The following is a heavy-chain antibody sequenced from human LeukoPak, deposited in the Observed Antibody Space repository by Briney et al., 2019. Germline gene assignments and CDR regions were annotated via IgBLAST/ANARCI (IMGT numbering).Heavy chain of an antibody. CDR3: ARDENLRFEDYYYGMDV. V-gene: IGHV1-18*01. Sequence: ASVKVSCKASGYTFTSYGISWVRQAPGQGLEWMGWISAYNGNTNYAQKLRGRVTMTTDTSTSTAYMELRSLRSDDTAVYYCARDENLRFEDYYYGMDVWGQGTTVTVSS. J-gene: IGHJ6*02. CDR1: GYTFTSYG. D-gene: IGHD3-3*01. CDR2: ISAYNGNT.